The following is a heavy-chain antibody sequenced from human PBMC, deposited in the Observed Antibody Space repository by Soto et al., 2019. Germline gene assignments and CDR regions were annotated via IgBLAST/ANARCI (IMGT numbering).Heavy chain of an antibody. Sequence: ASVKVSCKASGYTFTSYYMHWVRQAPGQGLEWMGIINPSGGSTSYAQKFQGRVTMTRDTSTSTVYMELSSLRSEDTAVYYCARGQSVNVLRFLEWSTAGYYYYMDVWGKGTKVTVSS. CDR2: INPSGGST. V-gene: IGHV1-46*03. D-gene: IGHD3-3*01. J-gene: IGHJ6*03. CDR1: GYTFTSYY. CDR3: ARGQSVNVLRFLEWSTAGYYYYMDV.